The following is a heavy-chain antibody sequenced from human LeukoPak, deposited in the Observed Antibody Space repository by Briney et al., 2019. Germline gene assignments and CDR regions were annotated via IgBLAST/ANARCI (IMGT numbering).Heavy chain of an antibody. V-gene: IGHV3-30*02. J-gene: IGHJ4*02. CDR2: IRSDGTDK. Sequence: GGSLRLSCAASVSILSTYGMNWVRQAPGKGVEWVAFIRSDGTDKSYAGSVMGRFTISRDNSKKTLYLHMNSLLAQHTAVYYCGKHDSSSDFWGQGTVVTVSS. CDR1: VSILSTYG. D-gene: IGHD3-22*01. CDR3: GKHDSSSDF.